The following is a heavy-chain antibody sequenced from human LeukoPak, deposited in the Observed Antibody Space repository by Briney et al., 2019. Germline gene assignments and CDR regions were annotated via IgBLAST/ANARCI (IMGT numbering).Heavy chain of an antibody. CDR2: VHSDGSST. CDR3: AREGLAYSYGY. J-gene: IGHJ4*02. D-gene: IGHD5-18*01. V-gene: IGHV3-74*01. CDR1: GFTFSRYW. Sequence: GGSLRLSCAASGFTFSRYWMHWVRQAPGKGLVWVSRVHSDGSSTYYADSVKGRFTISRDNAKNTLYLQMNSLRAEDTAVYYCAREGLAYSYGYWGQGTLVTVSS.